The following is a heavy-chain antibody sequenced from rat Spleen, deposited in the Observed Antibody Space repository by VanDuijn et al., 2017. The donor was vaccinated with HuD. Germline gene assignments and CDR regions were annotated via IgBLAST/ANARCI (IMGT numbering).Heavy chain of an antibody. CDR3: TRESRDSYAHVCFDY. Sequence: EVQLVESGGGLVQPGRSLKLSCAASGFTFSNYDMAWVRQAPTKGLEWIASISTGGGNTYYGDSVKGRFTISRDNAKNTQYLQMDSLRSEDTATYYCTRESRDSYAHVCFDYWGQGVMVTVSS. CDR2: ISTGGGNT. J-gene: IGHJ2*01. CDR1: GFTFSNYD. V-gene: IGHV5S13*01. D-gene: IGHD1-12*01.